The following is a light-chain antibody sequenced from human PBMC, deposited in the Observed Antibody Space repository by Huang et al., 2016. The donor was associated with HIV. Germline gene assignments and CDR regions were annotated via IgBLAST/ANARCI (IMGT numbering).Light chain of an antibody. J-gene: IGKJ2*02. CDR2: GVS. Sequence: IVMTQTPLSLSVTPGQPATVSCKSNQSLLHSDGNTYLYWYLQRPGQSPQLLIYGVSSRFSGVPDRFSGSGSGTDFTLKISRVEAGDVGIYYCMQSIHLRTFGQGTKLEIK. CDR1: QSLLHSDGNTY. V-gene: IGKV2-29*03. CDR3: MQSIHLRT.